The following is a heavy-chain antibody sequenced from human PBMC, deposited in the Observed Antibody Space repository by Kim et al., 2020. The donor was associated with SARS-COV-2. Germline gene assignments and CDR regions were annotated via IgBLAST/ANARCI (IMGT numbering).Heavy chain of an antibody. CDR3: ARGSSGYERYYYYMDA. J-gene: IGHJ6*03. CDR1: GGTFSSYA. V-gene: IGHV1-69*13. CDR2: IIPIFGTA. Sequence: SVKVSCKASGGTFSSYAISWVRQAPGQGLEWMGGIIPIFGTANYAQKFQGRVTITADESTSTAYMELSSLRSEDTAVYYCARGSSGYERYYYYMDAWGKGTTVTVSS. D-gene: IGHD5-12*01.